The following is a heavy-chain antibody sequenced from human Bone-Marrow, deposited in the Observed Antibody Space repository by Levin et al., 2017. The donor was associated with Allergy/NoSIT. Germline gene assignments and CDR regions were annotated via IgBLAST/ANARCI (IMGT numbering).Heavy chain of an antibody. D-gene: IGHD6-13*01. CDR2: INEDGSNT. CDR1: EISFGRYW. CDR3: ARGEAGAGSWFDP. V-gene: IGHV3-74*01. J-gene: IGHJ5*02. Sequence: PGGSLRLSCAASEISFGRYWMHWVRQDPGKGLVWVSRINEDGSNTKYADSVKGRFTISRDNAKNTLYLQMKSLRVEDTGVYYCARGEAGAGSWFDPWGQGTLVTVSS.